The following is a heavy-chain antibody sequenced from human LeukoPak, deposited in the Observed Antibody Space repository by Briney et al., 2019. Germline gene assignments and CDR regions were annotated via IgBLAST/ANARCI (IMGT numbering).Heavy chain of an antibody. J-gene: IGHJ6*04. CDR3: ARDQFRYCSGGSFPPSFYYGIDL. CDR2: ISSSSSYK. D-gene: IGHD2-15*01. V-gene: IGHV3-21*01. Sequence: GGSLRLSCAASGFTFSSYSMNWVRQAPGKGLEWVASISSSSSYKNYADSVKGRFTISRDNAKNSLYMQMNRLRDEDTAVYYCARDQFRYCSGGSFPPSFYYGIDLWGKGTTVTVSS. CDR1: GFTFSSYS.